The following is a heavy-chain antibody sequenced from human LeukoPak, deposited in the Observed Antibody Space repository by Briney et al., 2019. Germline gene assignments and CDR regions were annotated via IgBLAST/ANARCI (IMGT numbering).Heavy chain of an antibody. CDR1: GFTFSSYE. CDR3: ARVWNGQQLVLGDY. J-gene: IGHJ4*02. Sequence: AGGSLRLSCAASGFTFSSYEMNWVRQAPGKGLEWVSYISSSGSTIYYADSVKGRFTISRDNAKNSLYLQMNSLRDEDTAVYFCARVWNGQQLVLGDYWGQGTLVTVSS. V-gene: IGHV3-48*03. CDR2: ISSSGSTI. D-gene: IGHD6-13*01.